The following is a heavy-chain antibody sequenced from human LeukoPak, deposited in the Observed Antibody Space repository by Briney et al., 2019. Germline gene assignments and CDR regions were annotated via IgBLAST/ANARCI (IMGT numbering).Heavy chain of an antibody. CDR1: GYTITSYY. J-gene: IGHJ4*02. CDR2: INPSGGST. V-gene: IGHV1-46*01. CDR3: ARVSSGSTFDY. D-gene: IGHD1-26*01. Sequence: GASVKVSCKTSGYTITSYYMHWVRQAPGQGLGWMGIINPSGGSTSYTQKFQGRVTMTRDTSTSTVYMELSSLTSEDTAVYYCARVSSGSTFDYWGQGTLVTVSS.